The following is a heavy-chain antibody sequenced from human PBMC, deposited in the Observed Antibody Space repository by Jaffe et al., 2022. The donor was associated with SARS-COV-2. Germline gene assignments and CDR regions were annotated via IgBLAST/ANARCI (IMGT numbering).Heavy chain of an antibody. CDR3: VRLAWGGYDSAHY. D-gene: IGHD5-12*01. CDR2: IYHSGST. CDR1: GYSISIGYF. Sequence: QVQLQESGPGLVKSSETLSLTCSVSGYSISIGYFWGWIRQPPGKGLEWIGSIYHSGSTYYNPSLKSRVTISVDTSKNQFSLKLSSVTAADTAVYYCVRLAWGGYDSAHYWGQGTLVTVSS. J-gene: IGHJ4*02. V-gene: IGHV4-38-2*02.